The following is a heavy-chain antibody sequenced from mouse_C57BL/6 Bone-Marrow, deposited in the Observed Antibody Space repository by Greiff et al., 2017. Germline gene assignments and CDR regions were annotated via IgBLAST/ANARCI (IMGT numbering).Heavy chain of an antibody. CDR1: GYTFTSYW. CDR3: ARHGSPDMDY. CDR2: IDPSDSYT. V-gene: IGHV1-59*01. Sequence: QVQLQQPGAELVRPGTSVKLSCKASGYTFTSYWMHWVKQRPGQGLEWIGVIDPSDSYTNYNQKFKGKATLTVDTSSSTAYMQLSSLTSEDSAVXYCARHGSPDMDYWGQGTSVTVSS. J-gene: IGHJ4*01. D-gene: IGHD6-1*01.